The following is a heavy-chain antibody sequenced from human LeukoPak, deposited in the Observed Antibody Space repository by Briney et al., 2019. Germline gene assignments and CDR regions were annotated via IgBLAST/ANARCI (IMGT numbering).Heavy chain of an antibody. V-gene: IGHV4-61*02. CDR1: GGSISSGSYY. D-gene: IGHD5-18*01. CDR2: IYTSGST. Sequence: PSQTLSLTCTVSGGSISSGSYYWSWIRQPAGKGLEWIGRIYTSGSTNYNPSLKSRVTISVDTSKNQFSLKLSSVTAADTAVYYCARDLGGYSDGSYYYYMDVWGKGTTVTVSS. CDR3: ARDLGGYSDGSYYYYMDV. J-gene: IGHJ6*03.